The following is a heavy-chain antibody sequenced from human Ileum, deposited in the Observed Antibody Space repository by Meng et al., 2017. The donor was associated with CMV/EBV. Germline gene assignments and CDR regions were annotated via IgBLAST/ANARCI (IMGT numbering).Heavy chain of an antibody. CDR2: IKQDGSEK. D-gene: IGHD2-2*01. CDR3: ARQDWGHCSSTSCYDPFDY. CDR1: GLTFSSYW. J-gene: IGHJ4*02. Sequence: GFLRLSCAASGLTFSSYWMGWVRQAPGKGLEWVANIKQDGSEKYSVDSVKNRFTTSRDNAEKSLYLQMNSLRAEDTAVYYCARQDWGHCSSTSCYDPFDYWGQGTLVTVSS. V-gene: IGHV3-7*01.